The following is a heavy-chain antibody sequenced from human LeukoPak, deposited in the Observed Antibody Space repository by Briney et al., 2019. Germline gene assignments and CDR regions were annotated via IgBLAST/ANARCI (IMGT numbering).Heavy chain of an antibody. CDR2: ISAYNGNT. D-gene: IGHD3-10*01. J-gene: IGHJ4*02. V-gene: IGHV1-18*01. CDR3: ARVSPMVRGVIAFDY. CDR1: GYTFTSYG. Sequence: ASVKVSCKASGYTFTSYGISWVRQAPGQGLEWMGWISAYNGNTNYAQKFQGRVTMTGDTSTSTVYMELSSLRSEDTAVYYCARVSPMVRGVIAFDYWGQGTLVTVSS.